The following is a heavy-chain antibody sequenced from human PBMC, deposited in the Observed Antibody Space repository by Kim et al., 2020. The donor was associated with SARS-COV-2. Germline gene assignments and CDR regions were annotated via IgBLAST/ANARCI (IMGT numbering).Heavy chain of an antibody. CDR3: ARTAYRSNYYGMDV. Sequence: SETLSLTCAVSGYSISSTNWWGWIRQSPGKGLEWIGYIYYSGSAYYSPSLKSRVTMSVDTSKNQFSLKLRSVTAVDTTVYYCARTAYRSNYYGMDVWGQGTTVTVSS. V-gene: IGHV4-28*01. CDR2: IYYSGSA. CDR1: GYSISSTNW. J-gene: IGHJ6*02. D-gene: IGHD1-26*01.